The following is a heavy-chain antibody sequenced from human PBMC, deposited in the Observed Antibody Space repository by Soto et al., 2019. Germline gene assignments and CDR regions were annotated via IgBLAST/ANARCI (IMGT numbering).Heavy chain of an antibody. D-gene: IGHD3-22*01. CDR1: GYTFTSYY. Sequence: SCKASGYTFTSYYMHWVRQAPGQGLEWMGIINPSGGSTSYAQKFQGRVTMTRDTSTSTVYMELSSLRSEGTAVYYCARVKLDYYDSSGSFDYWGQGTLVTVSS. CDR2: INPSGGST. CDR3: ARVKLDYYDSSGSFDY. V-gene: IGHV1-46*01. J-gene: IGHJ4*02.